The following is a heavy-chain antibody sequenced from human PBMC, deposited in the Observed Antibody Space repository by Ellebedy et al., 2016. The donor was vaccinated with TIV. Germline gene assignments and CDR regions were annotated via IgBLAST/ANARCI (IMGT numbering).Heavy chain of an antibody. CDR3: AKDRGSSGNNWFDP. J-gene: IGHJ5*02. CDR2: ISHDGMNK. D-gene: IGHD3-10*01. V-gene: IGHV3-30*18. Sequence: GESLKISCAASGFTFTNSGFHWVRQAPGKGLEWVAVISHDGMNKYYADSVKGRFTISRDDSKTTLYLQMNSLRVEDTAVYYCAKDRGSSGNNWFDPWGQGTLVTVSS. CDR1: GFTFTNSG.